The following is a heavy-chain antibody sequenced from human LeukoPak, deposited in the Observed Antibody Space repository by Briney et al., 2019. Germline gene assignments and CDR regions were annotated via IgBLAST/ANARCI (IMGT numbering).Heavy chain of an antibody. CDR3: AKGGRVYDSSGYYTSIDY. J-gene: IGHJ4*02. Sequence: PGRSLRLSCAASGFTFDDFAMHWVRQGPGKGLEWVSGISWNSGSIGYADSVKGRFTISRDNAKNSLYLQMNSLRAEDTALYYCAKGGRVYDSSGYYTSIDYWGQGTLVTVSS. D-gene: IGHD3-22*01. CDR1: GFTFDDFA. CDR2: ISWNSGSI. V-gene: IGHV3-9*01.